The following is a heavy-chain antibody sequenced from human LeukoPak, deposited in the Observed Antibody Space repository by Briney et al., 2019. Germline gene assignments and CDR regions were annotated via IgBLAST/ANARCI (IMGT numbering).Heavy chain of an antibody. CDR2: IYPSGNT. J-gene: IGHJ4*02. Sequence: SETLSLTCSVSGGSFSNNFWSWVRQPAGKGLEWIGRIYPSGNTNYNSSLNSRVTISLDTSQNQFSLKLNSVTAADTAVYYCATVASGWYPDYWGQGALVTVAS. CDR1: GGSFSNNF. CDR3: ATVASGWYPDY. V-gene: IGHV4-4*07. D-gene: IGHD6-19*01.